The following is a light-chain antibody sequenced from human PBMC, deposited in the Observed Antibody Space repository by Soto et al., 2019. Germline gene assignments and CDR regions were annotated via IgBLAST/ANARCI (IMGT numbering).Light chain of an antibody. V-gene: IGLV1-51*01. CDR3: GTWDSSPSAEG. Sequence: SVLTQPPSVSAAPGQKVTISCSGSSSNIGNNYVSWYQQLPGTAPKLLIYDNNKRPSGIPDRFSGSKSGTSATLGITGLQTGDEADYYCGTWDSSPSAEGFGTGTKVTV. CDR2: DNN. CDR1: SSNIGNNY. J-gene: IGLJ1*01.